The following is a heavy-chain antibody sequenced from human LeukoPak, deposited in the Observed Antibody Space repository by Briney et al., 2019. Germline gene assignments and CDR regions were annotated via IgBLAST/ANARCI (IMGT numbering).Heavy chain of an antibody. CDR1: GFNFDNFA. CDR2: ISYDGSNK. J-gene: IGHJ4*02. V-gene: IGHV3-30-3*01. Sequence: PGKSLTLSCVVSGFNFDNFAMHWVRQPLGKGLEWVAVISYDGSNKYYADSVKGRFTISRDNSTNTLYLQMNSLRAEDTAVYYCARETSSRIIAVAGTGGEYFDYWGQGTLVTVSS. CDR3: ARETSSRIIAVAGTGGEYFDY. D-gene: IGHD6-19*01.